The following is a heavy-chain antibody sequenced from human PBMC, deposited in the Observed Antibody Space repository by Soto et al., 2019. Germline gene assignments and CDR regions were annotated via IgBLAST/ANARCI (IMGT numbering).Heavy chain of an antibody. CDR1: GYTFTTHG. J-gene: IGHJ5*02. CDR2: VRGDNGHT. Sequence: QVQLVQSGAEVKKPGASVKVSCKASGYTFTTHGISWVRQVPGQGLEWMGWVRGDNGHTNYAQRLQGRVTMTTDTSTITADMELRSLRSDDASVYYCARVLGDCRSWNCFREWCDPWGEGTLVTVSS. V-gene: IGHV1-18*01. CDR3: ARVLGDCRSWNCFREWCDP. D-gene: IGHD2-2*01.